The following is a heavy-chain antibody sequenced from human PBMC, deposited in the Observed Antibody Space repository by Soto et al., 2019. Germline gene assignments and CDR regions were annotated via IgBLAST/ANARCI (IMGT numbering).Heavy chain of an antibody. V-gene: IGHV1-69*13. Sequence: SLKVSCKASGGTFSSYAISWVRQAPGQGLEWMGGIIPIFGTANYAQKFQGRVTITADESTSTAYMELSSLRSDDTAVYYCARDKVAGTPIGDYWGQGTLVTVSS. J-gene: IGHJ4*02. D-gene: IGHD6-19*01. CDR2: IIPIFGTA. CDR1: GGTFSSYA. CDR3: ARDKVAGTPIGDY.